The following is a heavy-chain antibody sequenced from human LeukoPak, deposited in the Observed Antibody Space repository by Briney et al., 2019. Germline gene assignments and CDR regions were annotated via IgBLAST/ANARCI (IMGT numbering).Heavy chain of an antibody. CDR1: GYSFTSYW. V-gene: IGHV5-51*01. Sequence: GESLKISCKGSGYSFTSYWIGWVRQMPGKGLEWMGIIYPGDSDTRYSPSFQGQVTISADKSISTAYLQWSSLKASDTAMYYCASFPIEGYDSSGPNTPYAFDIWGQGTMVTVSS. CDR2: IYPGDSDT. D-gene: IGHD3-22*01. J-gene: IGHJ3*02. CDR3: ASFPIEGYDSSGPNTPYAFDI.